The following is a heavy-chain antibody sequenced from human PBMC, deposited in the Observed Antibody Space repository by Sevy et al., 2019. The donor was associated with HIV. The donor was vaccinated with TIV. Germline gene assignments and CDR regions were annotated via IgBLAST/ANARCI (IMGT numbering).Heavy chain of an antibody. CDR2: ISSSSSTI. CDR3: ARVRTTVTTEDYYGLDV. J-gene: IGHJ6*02. V-gene: IGHV3-48*01. D-gene: IGHD4-17*01. CDR1: GFTFSSYS. Sequence: GGSLRLSCAASGFTFSSYSMNWVRQAPGKGLEWVSYISSSSSTIYYADSVKGRFTISRDNAKNSLYLQMNSLRAEDTAVYYCARVRTTVTTEDYYGLDVWGQGTTVTVSS.